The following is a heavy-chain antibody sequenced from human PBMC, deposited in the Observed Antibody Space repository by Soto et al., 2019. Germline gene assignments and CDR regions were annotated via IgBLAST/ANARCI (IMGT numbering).Heavy chain of an antibody. CDR3: ARESGDWPLSWFDP. J-gene: IGHJ5*02. Sequence: PGGSLRLSCAASGFNVSNHWMHWVRQRPAEGLVWVSRITSDGKSKAYAESVKGRFAISRDNAKNTLYLQMNGLTAEDTAVYYCARESGDWPLSWFDPWGQGTLVTVSS. CDR1: GFNVSNHW. CDR2: ITSDGKSK. V-gene: IGHV3-74*01. D-gene: IGHD2-21*02.